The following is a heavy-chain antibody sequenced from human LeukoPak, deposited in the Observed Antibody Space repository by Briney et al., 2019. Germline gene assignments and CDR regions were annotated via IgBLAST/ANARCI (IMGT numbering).Heavy chain of an antibody. CDR3: ARVARIAAAGDTRAGGRYYYYMDV. CDR2: ISSSGSTI. Sequence: GGSLRLSCAASGFTFSGYYMSWIRQAPGKGLEGASYISSSGSTIYYADSVKGRFTMSRDNAKNSLYLQMNRLRAEDTAVYYYARVARIAAAGDTRAGGRYYYYMDVWGKGTTVTVSS. D-gene: IGHD6-13*01. CDR1: GFTFSGYY. J-gene: IGHJ6*03. V-gene: IGHV3-11*01.